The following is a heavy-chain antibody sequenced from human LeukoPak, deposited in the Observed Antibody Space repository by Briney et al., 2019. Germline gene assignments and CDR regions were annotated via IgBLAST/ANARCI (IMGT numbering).Heavy chain of an antibody. J-gene: IGHJ5*02. Sequence: ASVKVSCKASGGTFSSYAISGVRQAPGQGLEWMGRIIPILGIANYAQKFQGRVTITADKSTSTASMALRSLRSEDTAVYYCARTYYYGSAQFDPWGQGTLVPVSS. CDR3: ARTYYYGSAQFDP. CDR2: IIPILGIA. V-gene: IGHV1-69*04. D-gene: IGHD3-10*01. CDR1: GGTFSSYA.